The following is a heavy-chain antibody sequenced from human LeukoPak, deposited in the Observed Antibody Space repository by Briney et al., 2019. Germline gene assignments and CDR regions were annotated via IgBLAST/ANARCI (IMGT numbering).Heavy chain of an antibody. D-gene: IGHD6-13*01. V-gene: IGHV4-34*01. CDR1: GFTFSSYS. Sequence: GSLRLSCAASGFTFSSYSMNWVRQAPGKGLEWIGEINHSGSTNYNPSLKSRVTISVDTSKNQFSLKLSSVTAADTAVYYCARGKRGYSSSWYDYWGQGTLVTVSS. CDR2: INHSGST. J-gene: IGHJ4*02. CDR3: ARGKRGYSSSWYDY.